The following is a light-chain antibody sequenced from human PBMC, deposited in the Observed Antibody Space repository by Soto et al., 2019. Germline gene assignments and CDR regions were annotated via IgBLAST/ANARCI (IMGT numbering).Light chain of an antibody. CDR1: QSVSNNY. CDR2: GAS. V-gene: IGKV3-20*01. CDR3: QQYGSSRSIT. J-gene: IGKJ5*01. Sequence: EIVLTQSPGTLSLSPGERATLSRRAIQSVSNNYLAWYQQKPGQAPRLLIYGASNRATGIPARFSGSGSGTDFTLTISRLEPEDFAVYYCQQYGSSRSITFGQGTRLEIK.